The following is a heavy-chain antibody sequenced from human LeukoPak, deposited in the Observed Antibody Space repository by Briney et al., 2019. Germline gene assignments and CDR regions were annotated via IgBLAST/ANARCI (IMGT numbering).Heavy chain of an antibody. J-gene: IGHJ4*02. V-gene: IGHV3-33*01. CDR1: GFTFSSYG. CDR3: ARAKIAAAGIFDY. CDR2: IWYDGSNK. D-gene: IGHD6-13*01. Sequence: PGRSLRLSCAASGFTFSSYGMHWVRQAPGKGLEWVAVIWYDGSNKYYADSVKGRFTISRDNSKNTLYLQMNSLRAEDTALYYCARAKIAAAGIFDYWGQGTLVTVSS.